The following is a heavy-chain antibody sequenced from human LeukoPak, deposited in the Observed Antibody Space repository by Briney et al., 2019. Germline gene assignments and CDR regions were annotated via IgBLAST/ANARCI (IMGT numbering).Heavy chain of an antibody. CDR1: GYTFTGYY. D-gene: IGHD3-9*01. J-gene: IGHJ6*03. CDR3: ARDPSHYYYMDV. V-gene: IGHV1-2*02. CDR2: INPNSGGT. Sequence: ASVKVSCKASGYTFTGYYMHWVRQAPGQGLEWMGWINPNSGGTNYAQKFQGRVTMTRDTSISTAYMELSRLRSDDTAVYYCARDPSHYYYMDVWGKGTTVTVSS.